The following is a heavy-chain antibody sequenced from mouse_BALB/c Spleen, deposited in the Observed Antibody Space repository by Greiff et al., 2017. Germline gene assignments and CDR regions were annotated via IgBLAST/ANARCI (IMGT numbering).Heavy chain of an antibody. Sequence: EVKVVESGGGLVKPGGSLKLSCAASGFTFSDYYMYWVRQTPEKRLEWVATISDGGSYTYYPDSVKGRFTISRDNAKNNLYLQMSSLKSEDTAMYYCARGEDMDYWGQGTSVTVSS. V-gene: IGHV5-4*02. CDR1: GFTFSDYY. CDR2: ISDGGSYT. CDR3: ARGEDMDY. J-gene: IGHJ4*01.